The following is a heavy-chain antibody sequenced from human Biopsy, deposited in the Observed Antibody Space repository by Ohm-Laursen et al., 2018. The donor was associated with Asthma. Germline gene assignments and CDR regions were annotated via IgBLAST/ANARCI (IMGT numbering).Heavy chain of an antibody. V-gene: IGHV3-30-3*01. CDR3: ARDLRSDNWNPWGMDV. Sequence: SLRLSCTASGFTFSDYDMHWVRQAPGRGLEWVAVISYDGTNKDYADSVKGRFTFSRDNSQNTLSLEMNSLRVEDTAVYYCARDLRSDNWNPWGMDVWGLGTTVTVAS. CDR1: GFTFSDYD. J-gene: IGHJ6*02. CDR2: ISYDGTNK. D-gene: IGHD1-20*01.